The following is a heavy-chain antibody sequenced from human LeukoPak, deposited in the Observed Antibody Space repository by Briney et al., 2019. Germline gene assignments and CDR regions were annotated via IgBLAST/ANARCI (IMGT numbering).Heavy chain of an antibody. CDR3: ARDKSSSWGDYYYYMDV. CDR2: TSAYNGNT. CDR1: GYTFTSYG. Sequence: ASVKVSCKASGYTFTSYGISWVRQAPGQGLEWMGWTSAYNGNTNYAQKLQGRVTMTTDTSTSTAYMELSSLRSEDTAVYYCARDKSSSWGDYYYYMDVWGKGTTVTVSS. J-gene: IGHJ6*03. V-gene: IGHV1-18*01. D-gene: IGHD6-13*01.